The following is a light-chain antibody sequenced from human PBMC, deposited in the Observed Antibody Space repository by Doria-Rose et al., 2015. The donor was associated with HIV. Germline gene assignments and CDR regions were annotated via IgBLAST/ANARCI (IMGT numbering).Light chain of an antibody. CDR3: QQYYDTPS. CDR1: QSLLYTSKNY. Sequence: DIQVTQSPESLGMSLGERATLNCKSNQSLLYTSKNYLAWYQQMPGQHPKLLIYWASTRQSGVPARFSGSGSGTDFTLTISSLEAEDVAVYYCQQYYDTPSFGPGTTVDIK. J-gene: IGKJ3*01. V-gene: IGKV4-1*01. CDR2: WAS.